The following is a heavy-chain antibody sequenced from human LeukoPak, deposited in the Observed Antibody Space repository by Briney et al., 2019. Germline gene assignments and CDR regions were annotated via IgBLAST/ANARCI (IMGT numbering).Heavy chain of an antibody. J-gene: IGHJ6*02. V-gene: IGHV4-38-2*01. Sequence: SETLSLTCAVSGYSISSGYYWGWIRQPPGKGLEWIGSIYHSGSTYYNPSLKSRVTISVDTSKNQFSLKLSSVTAADTAVYYCARGRRRQGVYGMDVWGQGTTVTVSS. CDR1: GYSISSGYY. CDR2: IYHSGST. CDR3: ARGRRRQGVYGMDV.